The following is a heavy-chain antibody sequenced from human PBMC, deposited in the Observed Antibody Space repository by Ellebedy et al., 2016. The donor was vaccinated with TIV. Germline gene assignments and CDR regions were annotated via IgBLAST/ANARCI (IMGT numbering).Heavy chain of an antibody. Sequence: GESLKISCAASGFTFSDNYMSWIRQAPGKGLELISFISRSISYTMYADSVKGRFTISRDDAKNSLYLQMNSLRSEDAAVYYCASGSRIPTFGVGVWGQGALVTVSS. CDR2: ISRSISYT. J-gene: IGHJ4*02. V-gene: IGHV3-11*06. CDR1: GFTFSDNY. D-gene: IGHD3-3*01. CDR3: ASGSRIPTFGVGV.